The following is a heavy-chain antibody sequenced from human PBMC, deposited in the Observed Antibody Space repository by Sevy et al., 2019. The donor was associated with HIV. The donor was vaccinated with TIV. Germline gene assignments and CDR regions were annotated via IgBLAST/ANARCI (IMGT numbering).Heavy chain of an antibody. CDR2: TYYSGST. D-gene: IGHD3-10*01. J-gene: IGHJ3*02. CDR1: GGSISSYY. Sequence: SETLSLTCTVSGGSISSYYWSWIRQPPGKGLEWIGYTYYSGSTNYNPSLKSRVTISVDTSKNQFSLKLSSVTAADTAVYYCAREGVQGVIITEGAFDIWGQGTMVTVSS. CDR3: AREGVQGVIITEGAFDI. V-gene: IGHV4-59*01.